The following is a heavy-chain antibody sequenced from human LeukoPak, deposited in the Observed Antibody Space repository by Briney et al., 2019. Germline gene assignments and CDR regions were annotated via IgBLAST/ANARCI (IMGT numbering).Heavy chain of an antibody. Sequence: SETLSLTCTVSGASVPIASHYWAWIRQPPGKGLEWIGSIHYSGSTYYSPSLKSRLTISGDTYKSQFSLKLTFVTAADTAVYYCTRHHDYGDKIDYWGQGTLVTVSS. J-gene: IGHJ4*02. CDR3: TRHHDYGDKIDY. D-gene: IGHD4-23*01. CDR1: GASVPIASHY. CDR2: IHYSGST. V-gene: IGHV4-39*01.